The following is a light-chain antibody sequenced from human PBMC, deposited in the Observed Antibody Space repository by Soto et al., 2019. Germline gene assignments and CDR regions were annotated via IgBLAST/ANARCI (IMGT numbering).Light chain of an antibody. J-gene: IGKJ3*01. CDR3: QHRSSWPRT. CDR2: DAS. CDR1: QSVGSS. V-gene: IGKV3-11*01. Sequence: EIVLTQSPATLSLSPGERATLSCRASQSVGSSLAWYQQKPGQAPKLLIYDASNRATSIPARFRGSGSGTDFTLTISSLEPEDFTVYYCQHRSSWPRTFGPGTKVDFK.